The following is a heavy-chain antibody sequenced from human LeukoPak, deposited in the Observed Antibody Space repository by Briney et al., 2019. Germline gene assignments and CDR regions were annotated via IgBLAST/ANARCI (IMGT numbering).Heavy chain of an antibody. D-gene: IGHD2-15*01. CDR2: IYPGDSDT. CDR3: ARQGDYCSGGSCVDY. CDR1: GYSFTSYW. J-gene: IGHJ4*02. V-gene: IGHV5-51*01. Sequence: GESLKISCKGSGYSFTSYWIDWVRQMPGKGLEWMGIIYPGDSDTRYSPSFQGQVTISADKSISTAYLQWSSLKASDTAMYYCARQGDYCSGGSCVDYWGQGTLVTVSS.